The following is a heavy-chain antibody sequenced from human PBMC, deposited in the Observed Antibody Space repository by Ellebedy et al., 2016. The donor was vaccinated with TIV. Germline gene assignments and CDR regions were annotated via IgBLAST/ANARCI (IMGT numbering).Heavy chain of an antibody. CDR3: ASGGASSKYFDH. CDR2: IHYNGTT. Sequence: MPSETLSLTCTVSGGSISSYYWSWIRQPPGKGLEWIAFIHYNGTTNYNPSLKSRVTISVDTSKNQFSLKLNSVTAADTAMYYCASGGASSKYFDHWGQGTLVTVSS. D-gene: IGHD3-16*01. CDR1: GGSISSYY. J-gene: IGHJ4*02. V-gene: IGHV4-59*01.